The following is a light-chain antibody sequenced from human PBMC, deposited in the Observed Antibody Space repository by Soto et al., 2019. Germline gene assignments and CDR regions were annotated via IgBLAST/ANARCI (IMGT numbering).Light chain of an antibody. CDR3: QQYNTSSRA. CDR2: EPS. J-gene: IGKJ4*01. Sequence: DIQMTQSPSTLSASVGDRVTITCRASQSIGKWLAWYQQKPGKAPKLLIYEPSSLESGVPLRFSGSGSGTEFTLTMSSLQPDDFATYYCQQYNTSSRAFGGGTRVDIK. V-gene: IGKV1-5*01. CDR1: QSIGKW.